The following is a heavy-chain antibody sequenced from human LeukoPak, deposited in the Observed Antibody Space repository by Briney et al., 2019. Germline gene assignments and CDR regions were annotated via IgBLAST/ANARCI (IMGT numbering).Heavy chain of an antibody. Sequence: GGSLRLSCAASGFTFSSYAMSWVRQAPGKGLEWVSAISGSGGSTYYADSVKGRFTISRDNSKNTLYLQMNSLRAEDTAVYYRAIIRSLSGWYIYWGQGTLVTVSS. CDR2: ISGSGGST. V-gene: IGHV3-23*01. D-gene: IGHD6-19*01. CDR3: AIIRSLSGWYIY. J-gene: IGHJ4*02. CDR1: GFTFSSYA.